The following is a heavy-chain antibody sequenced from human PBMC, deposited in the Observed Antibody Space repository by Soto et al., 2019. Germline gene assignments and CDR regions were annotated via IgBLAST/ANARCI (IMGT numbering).Heavy chain of an antibody. D-gene: IGHD6-13*01. CDR3: AKDRVVKAAGVFYYYYYGMDV. CDR1: GFTFSTYA. Sequence: PGGSLRLSCAASGFTFSTYAISWVRLAPFQGQERVSAISGSGGSTYYADSVKGRFTISRDNSKNTLYLQMNSLRAEDTAVYYCAKDRVVKAAGVFYYYYYGMDVWGQGTKVTLS. CDR2: ISGSGGST. J-gene: IGHJ6*02. V-gene: IGHV3-23*01.